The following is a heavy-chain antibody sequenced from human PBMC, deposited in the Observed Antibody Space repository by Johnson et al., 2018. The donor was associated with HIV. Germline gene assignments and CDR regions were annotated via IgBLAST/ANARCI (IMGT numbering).Heavy chain of an antibody. CDR2: ISYDGSNK. CDR3: AREGEYYYDSSGYYGVAFDI. Sequence: QVQLVESGGGVVQPGRSLRLSCAASGFTFSSYAMHWVRQAPGKGLEWVAVISYDGSNKYYADSVKGRFPISRDNSKNTLYLQMNSLRAEDTAVYYCAREGEYYYDSSGYYGVAFDIWGQGTMVTVSS. V-gene: IGHV3-30-3*01. CDR1: GFTFSSYA. J-gene: IGHJ3*02. D-gene: IGHD3-22*01.